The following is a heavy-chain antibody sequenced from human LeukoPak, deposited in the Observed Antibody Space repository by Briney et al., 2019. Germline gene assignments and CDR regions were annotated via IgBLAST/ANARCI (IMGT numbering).Heavy chain of an antibody. J-gene: IGHJ5*02. CDR1: GESLSGHH. CDR3: AKGAGSNRYNWNGLINWFDP. Sequence: PSETLSLTCAVYGESLSGHHWTFLRQPPGKGLEWIGEINHSGTTYYNPSLKSRVTISVDTSKNQFSLNLNSVTAADTAVYYCAKGAGSNRYNWNGLINWFDPWGQGTLVTVSS. CDR2: INHSGTT. V-gene: IGHV4-34*01. D-gene: IGHD1-20*01.